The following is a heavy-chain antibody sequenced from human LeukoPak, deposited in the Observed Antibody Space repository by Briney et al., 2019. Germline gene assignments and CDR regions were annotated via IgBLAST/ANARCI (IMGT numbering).Heavy chain of an antibody. Sequence: PGGSLRLSCAASGFTFSSYSMNWVRQAPGKGLEWVSSISSSSSYIYYADSVKGRFTISRDNAKNSLYLQMNSLRAEDTAVYYCARDNFARVVPAASDYYYYYGMDVWGQGTTVTVSS. D-gene: IGHD2-2*01. V-gene: IGHV3-21*01. CDR1: GFTFSSYS. CDR3: ARDNFARVVPAASDYYYYYGMDV. J-gene: IGHJ6*02. CDR2: ISSSSSYI.